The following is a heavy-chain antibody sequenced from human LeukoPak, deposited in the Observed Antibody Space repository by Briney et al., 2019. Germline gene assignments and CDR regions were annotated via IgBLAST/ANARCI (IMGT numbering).Heavy chain of an antibody. D-gene: IGHD3-22*01. CDR2: ISYDGSNK. V-gene: IGHV3-30*04. J-gene: IGHJ6*02. CDR3: ARASYYYDSSGYYSPVVLGSGMDV. Sequence: GGSLRLSRAASGFTFSSYAMHWVRQAPGKGLEWVAVISYDGSNKYYADSVKGRFTISRDNSKNTLYLQMNSLRAEDTAVYYCARASYYYDSSGYYSPVVLGSGMDVWGQGTTVTVSS. CDR1: GFTFSSYA.